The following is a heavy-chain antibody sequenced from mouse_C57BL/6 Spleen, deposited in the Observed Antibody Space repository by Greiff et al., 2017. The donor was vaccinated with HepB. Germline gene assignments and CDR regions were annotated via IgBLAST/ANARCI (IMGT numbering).Heavy chain of an antibody. CDR1: GYSITSGYY. V-gene: IGHV3-6*01. J-gene: IGHJ4*01. Sequence: EVKLQESGPGLVKPSQSLSLTCSVTGYSITSGYYWNWIRQFPGNKLEWMGYISYDGSNNYNPSLKNRISITRDTSKNQFFLKLNSVTTEDTATYYCASYGYDAMDYWGQGTSVTVSS. D-gene: IGHD1-1*02. CDR2: ISYDGSN. CDR3: ASYGYDAMDY.